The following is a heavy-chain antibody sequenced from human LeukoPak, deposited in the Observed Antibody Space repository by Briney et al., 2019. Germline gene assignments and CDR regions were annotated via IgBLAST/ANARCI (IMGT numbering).Heavy chain of an antibody. CDR3: ARRAGAYSHPYDY. J-gene: IGHJ4*02. V-gene: IGHV3-43*01. CDR2: INWDGVST. CDR1: GFTFDDYT. D-gene: IGHD4/OR15-4a*01. Sequence: QTGGSLRLSCAASGFTFDDYTMHWVRQAPGKGLEWVSLINWDGVSTYYADSVKGRFTISRDNSKNSLYLQMNSLRTEDTALYYCARRAGAYSHPYDYWGQGTLVTVSS.